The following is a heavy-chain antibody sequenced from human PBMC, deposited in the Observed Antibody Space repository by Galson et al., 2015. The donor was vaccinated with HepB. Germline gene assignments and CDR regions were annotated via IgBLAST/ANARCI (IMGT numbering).Heavy chain of an antibody. CDR1: GFTFSSYD. CDR3: ARDLRYYDILTGYRGGGMDV. D-gene: IGHD3-9*01. Sequence: SLRLSCAASGFTFSSYDMHWVRQATGKGLEWVSAIGTAGDTYYPGSVKGRFTISRENAKNSLYLQMNSLRAGDTAVYYCARDLRYYDILTGYRGGGMDVWGQGTTVTVSS. J-gene: IGHJ6*02. CDR2: IGTAGDT. V-gene: IGHV3-13*04.